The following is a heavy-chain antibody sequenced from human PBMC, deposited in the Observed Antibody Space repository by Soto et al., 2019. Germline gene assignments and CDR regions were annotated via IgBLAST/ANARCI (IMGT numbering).Heavy chain of an antibody. D-gene: IGHD3-10*01. CDR3: AKDFNRANSGWFDP. J-gene: IGHJ5*02. Sequence: WGSLRISCAASGFTFSSYAIIWVRPAPLKGLEWVSAISGSAGSTYYADSVKGRFTISRDNSKNTLYLQMNSLRAEDTAVYYCAKDFNRANSGWFDPWGQGTLVTVSS. V-gene: IGHV3-23*01. CDR2: ISGSAGST. CDR1: GFTFSSYA.